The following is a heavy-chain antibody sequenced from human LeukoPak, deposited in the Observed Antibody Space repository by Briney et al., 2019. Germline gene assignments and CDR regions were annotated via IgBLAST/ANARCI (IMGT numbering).Heavy chain of an antibody. CDR2: IYRSGTT. CDR1: GYSISTGYY. J-gene: IGHJ5*02. Sequence: SETLSLTCGVSGYSISTGYYWGWIRQSPGKGLEWIGNIYRSGTTYYNPSLKSRVTISVDTSKNQFSLRLTSVTAADTAVYYCARRDRWFDPWGQETLVTVSS. V-gene: IGHV4-38-2*01. CDR3: ARRDRWFDP.